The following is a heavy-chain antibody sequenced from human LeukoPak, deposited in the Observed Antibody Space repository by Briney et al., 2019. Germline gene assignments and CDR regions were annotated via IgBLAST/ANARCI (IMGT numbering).Heavy chain of an antibody. Sequence: SETLSLTCAVYGGSFSGYYWSWIRQPPGKGLEWIGEINHSGSTNYNPSLKSRVTISVDTSKNQFSLRLSSVTAADTAVYYCARGRATTYYYDSSGYWGQGTLVTVSS. D-gene: IGHD3-22*01. CDR1: GGSFSGYY. CDR3: ARGRATTYYYDSSGY. V-gene: IGHV4-34*01. CDR2: INHSGST. J-gene: IGHJ4*02.